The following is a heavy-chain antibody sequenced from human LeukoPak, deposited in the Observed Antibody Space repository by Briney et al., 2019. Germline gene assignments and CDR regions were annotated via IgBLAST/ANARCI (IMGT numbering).Heavy chain of an antibody. D-gene: IGHD3-10*01. J-gene: IGHJ4*02. V-gene: IGHV1-3*01. CDR2: INVANGNT. CDR1: GYTFTNYA. Sequence: ASVKVSCKASGYTFTNYAIHWLRQAPEQKLEWLGWINVANGNTKYSQKFQGRVTFTRDTSATTVHMELSSLGSEDTGVYYCARDPGGSYQYYFGYWGQGTLVTVSS. CDR3: ARDPGGSYQYYFGY.